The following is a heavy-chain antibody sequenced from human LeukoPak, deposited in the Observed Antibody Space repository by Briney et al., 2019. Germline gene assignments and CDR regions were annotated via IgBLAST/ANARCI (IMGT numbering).Heavy chain of an antibody. D-gene: IGHD6-6*01. CDR2: ISGSGDSA. J-gene: IGHJ4*02. CDR3: ARDKSIATRPIFDY. CDR1: GFTFTTYA. Sequence: GGSLRLSCAASGFTFTTYAMTWVRQAPGKGLEWVSFISGSGDSAYYADSVKGRFTISRDYSKNTLYLQMNSLRAEDTAIYYCARDKSIATRPIFDYWGQGTLSPSPQ. V-gene: IGHV3-23*01.